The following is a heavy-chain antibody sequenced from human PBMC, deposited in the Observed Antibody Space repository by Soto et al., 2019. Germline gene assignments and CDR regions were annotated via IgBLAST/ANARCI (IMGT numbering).Heavy chain of an antibody. CDR3: ARVLGDIVVVPAASYYYYGMDV. V-gene: IGHV3-30-3*01. D-gene: IGHD2-2*01. CDR2: ISYDGSNK. Sequence: GGSLRLSCAASGFTFSSYAMHWVRQAPGKGLEWVAVISYDGSNKYYADSVKGRFTISRDNSKNTLYLQMNSLRAEDTAVYYCARVLGDIVVVPAASYYYYGMDVWGQGTTVTVSS. J-gene: IGHJ6*02. CDR1: GFTFSSYA.